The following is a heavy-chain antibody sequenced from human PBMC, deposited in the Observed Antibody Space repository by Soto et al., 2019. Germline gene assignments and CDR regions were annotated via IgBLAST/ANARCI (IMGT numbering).Heavy chain of an antibody. CDR3: ARGQPAYYYDSSGYYHRRPLDY. CDR1: GGTFSSYA. D-gene: IGHD3-22*01. J-gene: IGHJ4*02. Sequence: ASVKVSCKASGGTFSSYAISWVRQAPGQGLEWTGGIIPIFGTANYAQKFQGRVTITADESTSTAYMELSSLRSEDTAVYYCARGQPAYYYDSSGYYHRRPLDYWGQGTLVTVSS. CDR2: IIPIFGTA. V-gene: IGHV1-69*13.